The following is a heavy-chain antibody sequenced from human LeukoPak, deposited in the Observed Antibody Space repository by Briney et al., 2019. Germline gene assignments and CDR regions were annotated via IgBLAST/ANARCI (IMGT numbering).Heavy chain of an antibody. V-gene: IGHV3-15*01. J-gene: IGHJ4*02. Sequence: GGSLRLSCAASGFTFSNAWMTWVRQAPGKGLEWVGRLRSKTDGGAADYAAPVEGRFTISRDDSKNTLYLQMTSLKTEDTAVYYCTTLRARSDYWGQGTLVTVSS. CDR2: LRSKTDGGAA. CDR3: TTLRARSDY. D-gene: IGHD5-12*01. CDR1: GFTFSNAW.